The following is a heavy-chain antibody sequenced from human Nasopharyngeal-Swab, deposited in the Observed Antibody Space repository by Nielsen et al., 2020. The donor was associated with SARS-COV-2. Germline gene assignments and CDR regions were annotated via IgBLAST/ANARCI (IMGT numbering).Heavy chain of an antibody. Sequence: ASVKVSCKASGYTLTSYYMHWGRQAPGQGLEWMGIINPSGGSTSYAQKFQGRVTMTRDTSTSTVYMELSSLRSEDTAVYYCAKGNYEDWFDPWGQGTLVTVSS. CDR2: INPSGGST. V-gene: IGHV1-46*01. D-gene: IGHD4-11*01. J-gene: IGHJ5*02. CDR1: GYTLTSYY. CDR3: AKGNYEDWFDP.